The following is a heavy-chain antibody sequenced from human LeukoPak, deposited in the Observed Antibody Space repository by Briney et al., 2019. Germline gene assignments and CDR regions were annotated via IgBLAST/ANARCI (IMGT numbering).Heavy chain of an antibody. Sequence: SGPTLVNPTQTLTLTCTFSGFSLTTPGEGVGWIRQPPGKALEWLPLIYSDDEKLYNPYLKSRLAITKDTSRKQVVLTMTNMDPVDTATYYCTHTPPQRRLHWFDSWGQGTLVTVSS. V-gene: IGHV2-5*02. CDR2: IYSDDEK. J-gene: IGHJ5*01. CDR1: GFSLTTPGEG. CDR3: THTPPQRRLHWFDS. D-gene: IGHD5-12*01.